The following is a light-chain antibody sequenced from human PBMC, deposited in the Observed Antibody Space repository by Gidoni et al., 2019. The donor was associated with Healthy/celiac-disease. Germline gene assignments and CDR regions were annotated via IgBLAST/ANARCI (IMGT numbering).Light chain of an antibody. CDR3: QQYDSTPL. Sequence: DIVMTQSPDSLAVSLGERATINCKSSQSVLYSSNNKTYLAWYQQKPGQPPKLLIYGASNRDAGVPDRVSGSGSGTDFTLTISSLQAEDVAVYYCQQYDSTPLFGQGTKLEIK. CDR1: QSVLYSSNNKTY. CDR2: GAS. J-gene: IGKJ2*01. V-gene: IGKV4-1*01.